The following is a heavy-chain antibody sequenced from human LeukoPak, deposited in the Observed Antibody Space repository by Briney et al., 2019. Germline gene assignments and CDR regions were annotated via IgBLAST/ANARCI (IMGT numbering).Heavy chain of an antibody. Sequence: SQTLSLTCAISGDSVSSNSAAWNWIRQSPSRGLEWLGRTYYRSKWYNDYAVSVKSRITINPDTSKNQFSLQLNSVTPEDTAVYYCARVRSSGYYSHDAFDIWGQGTMVTVSS. J-gene: IGHJ3*02. CDR3: ARVRSSGYYSHDAFDI. V-gene: IGHV6-1*01. CDR1: GDSVSSNSAA. CDR2: TYYRSKWYN. D-gene: IGHD3-22*01.